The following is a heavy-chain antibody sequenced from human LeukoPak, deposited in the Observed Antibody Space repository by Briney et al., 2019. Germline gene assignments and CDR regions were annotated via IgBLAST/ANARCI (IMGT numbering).Heavy chain of an antibody. CDR1: GFTFSTYW. Sequence: GGSLRLSCAASGFTFSTYWMHWVRQAPGKWLVWVSRINGEGRSTSHADSVKGRFTISRDNAKNTLYLQMNSLRAEDTAVYYCAREANSGYSSGDDAFDIWGQGTMVTVSS. D-gene: IGHD6-19*01. V-gene: IGHV3-74*01. CDR2: INGEGRST. J-gene: IGHJ3*02. CDR3: AREANSGYSSGDDAFDI.